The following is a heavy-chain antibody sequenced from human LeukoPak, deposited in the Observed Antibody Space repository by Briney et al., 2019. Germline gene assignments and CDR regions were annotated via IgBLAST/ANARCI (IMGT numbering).Heavy chain of an antibody. Sequence: ASVKVSCKXSGYTLTELSMHWVRQAPRKGLEWMGRFDPEDGETIYSQKFQGRVTMTEDTSTDTAYMELSSLRSEDTAVYYCATKDHKGIFGVGPYYFDYWGQGTLVTVSS. J-gene: IGHJ4*02. CDR3: ATKDHKGIFGVGPYYFDY. CDR1: GYTLTELS. D-gene: IGHD3-3*01. CDR2: FDPEDGET. V-gene: IGHV1-24*01.